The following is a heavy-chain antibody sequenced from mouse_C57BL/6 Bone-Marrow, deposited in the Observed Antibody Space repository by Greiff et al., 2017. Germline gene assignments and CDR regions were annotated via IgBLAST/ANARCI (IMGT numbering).Heavy chain of an antibody. V-gene: IGHV10-1*01. D-gene: IGHD1-1*01. CDR2: IRSKSNNYAT. CDR1: GFSFNTYA. J-gene: IGHJ4*01. CDR3: VRQYYGSYAMDD. Sequence: DVKLVESGGGLVQPKGSLKLSCAASGFSFNTYAMNWVRQAPGKGLEWVARIRSKSNNYATYYADSVKDRFTISRDDSESMLYLQMNNLKTEDTAMYYCVRQYYGSYAMDDWGQGTSVTVSS.